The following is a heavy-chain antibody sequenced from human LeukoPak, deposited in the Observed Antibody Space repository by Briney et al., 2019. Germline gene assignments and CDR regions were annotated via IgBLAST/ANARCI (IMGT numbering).Heavy chain of an antibody. CDR1: GFTFSAYD. CDR2: ISFDGSNK. CDR3: AKASYSSSSEPIGAFDI. V-gene: IGHV3-30*18. D-gene: IGHD6-6*01. Sequence: GTSLRLSCAASGFTFSAYDMHWVRQAPGKGLEWVAVISFDGSNKYYADSVTGRFTIPRDNSKNTLFLQMNSLRAEDTAVYYCAKASYSSSSEPIGAFDIWGQGTMVTVSS. J-gene: IGHJ3*02.